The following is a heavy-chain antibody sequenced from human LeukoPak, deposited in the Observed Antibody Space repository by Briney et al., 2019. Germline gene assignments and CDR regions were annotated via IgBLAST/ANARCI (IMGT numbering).Heavy chain of an antibody. V-gene: IGHV3-30*18. Sequence: GRSLRLSCAASGFTFSSYGMHWVRQAPGKGLEWVAVISYDGSNKYYADSVKGRFTISRDNSKNTLYLQMNSLRAEDTAVYYCAKDFNMAAADTACYFDYWGQGTLVTVSS. D-gene: IGHD6-13*01. J-gene: IGHJ4*02. CDR2: ISYDGSNK. CDR1: GFTFSSYG. CDR3: AKDFNMAAADTACYFDY.